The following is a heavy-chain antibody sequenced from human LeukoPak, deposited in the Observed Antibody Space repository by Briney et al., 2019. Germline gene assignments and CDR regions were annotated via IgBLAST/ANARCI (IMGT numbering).Heavy chain of an antibody. V-gene: IGHV3-33*01. J-gene: IGHJ4*02. Sequence: GGSLRLSCAASGFTFSSYGMHWVRQAPGKGLEWVAVIWYDGSNKYYADSVKGRFTISRDNSKNTLYLQMNSLRAEDTAVYYCARDFSYVGASLDYWGQGTLVTVSS. CDR3: ARDFSYVGASLDY. CDR1: GFTFSSYG. CDR2: IWYDGSNK. D-gene: IGHD1-26*01.